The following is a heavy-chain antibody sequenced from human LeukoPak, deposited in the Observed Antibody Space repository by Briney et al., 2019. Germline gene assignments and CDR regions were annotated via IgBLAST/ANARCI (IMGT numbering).Heavy chain of an antibody. D-gene: IGHD4-17*01. CDR1: GFTFSSFG. Sequence: GGSLRLSCAASGFTFSSFGMHWVRQAPGQGLEWVAVISFDGSNLYYADSVKGRFTIYRDNFKNTVYLQMNSLRAEETAVYYCAKSHPPTVTTEEGEYLQHWGQGTLVTVSS. J-gene: IGHJ1*01. V-gene: IGHV3-30*18. CDR3: AKSHPPTVTTEEGEYLQH. CDR2: ISFDGSNL.